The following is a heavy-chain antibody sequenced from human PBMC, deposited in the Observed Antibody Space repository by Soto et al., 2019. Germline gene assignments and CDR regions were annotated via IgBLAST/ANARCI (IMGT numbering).Heavy chain of an antibody. J-gene: IGHJ6*02. Sequence: QVQLVQSGAEVKKPGSSVKVSCKASGGTFSSYAISWVRQAPGQGLEWMGGIIPIFGTANYAQKFQGRVTITADESTSTAYMELSSLRSEDTAVYYCARVMARPPTVYYYYGMDVWGQGTTVTVSS. CDR2: IIPIFGTA. V-gene: IGHV1-69*01. CDR3: ARVMARPPTVYYYYGMDV. D-gene: IGHD3-10*01. CDR1: GGTFSSYA.